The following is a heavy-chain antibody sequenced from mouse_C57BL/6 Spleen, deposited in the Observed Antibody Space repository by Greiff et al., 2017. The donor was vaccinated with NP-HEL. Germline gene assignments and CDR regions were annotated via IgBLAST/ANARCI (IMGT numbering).Heavy chain of an antibody. CDR1: GYTFTSYW. D-gene: IGHD2-2*01. J-gene: IGHJ2*01. CDR2: IDPSDSYT. Sequence: QVQLQQPGAELVMPGASVKLSCKASGYTFTSYWMHWVKQRPGQGLEWIGEIDPSDSYTNYNPKFKGKSTLTVDKSSITAYMQLSSLTSEDSAVYYCASAGFYYFDYWGQGTPLTVSS. CDR3: ASAGFYYFDY. V-gene: IGHV1-69*01.